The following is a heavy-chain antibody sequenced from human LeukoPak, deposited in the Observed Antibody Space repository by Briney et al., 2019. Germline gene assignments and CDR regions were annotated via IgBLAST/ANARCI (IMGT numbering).Heavy chain of an antibody. CDR1: GDTFTSYY. Sequence: GASVKVSCKASGDTFTSYYFHWVRQAPGQGLEWMGILNPSGGSTSYAQQFQGRVTMTRDTSISTAYMELSRLRSDDTAVYYCARALDTAMSNWGQGTLVTVSS. CDR3: ARALDTAMSN. V-gene: IGHV1-46*01. CDR2: LNPSGGST. J-gene: IGHJ4*02. D-gene: IGHD5-18*01.